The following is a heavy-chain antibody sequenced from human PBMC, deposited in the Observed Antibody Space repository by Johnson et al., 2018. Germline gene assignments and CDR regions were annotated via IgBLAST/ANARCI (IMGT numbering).Heavy chain of an antibody. J-gene: IGHJ6*02. CDR2: IYYRGST. CDR3: ASGSGSYFQYYYYGMDV. D-gene: IGHD1-26*01. Sequence: QVQLQESGPGLVKPSETXSLTCTVSGGSISSSSYYWGWIRQPPGKGLEGIGRIYYRGSTYYNPSLKSRVTISVDTSKHQFSLKMSTVTAADTAVYYCASGSGSYFQYYYYGMDVWGQGTTVTVSS. V-gene: IGHV4-39*01. CDR1: GGSISSSSYY.